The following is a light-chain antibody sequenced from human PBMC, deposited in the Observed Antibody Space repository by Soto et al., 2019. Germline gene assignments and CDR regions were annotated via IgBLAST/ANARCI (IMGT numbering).Light chain of an antibody. CDR3: QLYGSSSYT. CDR2: GAS. CDR1: QSVTSYY. J-gene: IGKJ2*01. Sequence: EIVLTQSPGTLSLSPGERATLSCRASQSVTSYYLAWYQQKPGQAPRLLIYGASRRATDIPDRFSGSGSGTDFTLTISRLEPEDFAVYYCQLYGSSSYTFGQGTKVEIK. V-gene: IGKV3-20*01.